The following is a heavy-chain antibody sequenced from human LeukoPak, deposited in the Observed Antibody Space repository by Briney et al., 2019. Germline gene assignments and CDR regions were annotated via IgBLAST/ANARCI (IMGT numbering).Heavy chain of an antibody. V-gene: IGHV4-34*01. CDR3: ARGKGSMVRGVFNWSDP. CDR1: GGSFSGYY. J-gene: IGHJ5*02. Sequence: SETLSLTCAVYGGSFSGYYWSWIRQPPGKGLEWIGEINHSGSTNYNPSLKSRVTISVDTSKNQFSLKLSSVTAADTAVYYCARGKGSMVRGVFNWSDPWGQGTLVTVSS. D-gene: IGHD3-10*01. CDR2: INHSGST.